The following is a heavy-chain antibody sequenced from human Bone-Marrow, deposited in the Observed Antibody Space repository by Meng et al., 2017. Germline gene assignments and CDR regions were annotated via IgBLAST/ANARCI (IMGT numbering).Heavy chain of an antibody. CDR1: EFNFRTYA. CDR3: ARDGQGDYGGNSFFDY. CDR2: ISYDGSDK. V-gene: IGHV3-30*01. D-gene: IGHD4-23*01. Sequence: GGSLRLSCAASEFNFRTYAMHWVRQAPGKGLEWVTVISYDGSDKMYADSVKGRFTSSRDNSKNTLYLQMNSLRIEDTAVYFCARDGQGDYGGNSFFDYWDQGTLVTVSS. J-gene: IGHJ4*02.